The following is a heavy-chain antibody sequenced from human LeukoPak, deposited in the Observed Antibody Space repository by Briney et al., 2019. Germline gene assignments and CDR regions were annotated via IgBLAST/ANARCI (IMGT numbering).Heavy chain of an antibody. D-gene: IGHD3-3*01. J-gene: IGHJ6*03. Sequence: NPSETLSLTCTVSGGSIRTYYWSLIRQPAGKGLEWIGRIYTSGSTTYNPSLKSRVTMSVDTSKNQFSLKLTSVTAADTAVYYCARDSAPWSGHYMDVWGKGTTVTVSS. V-gene: IGHV4-4*07. CDR1: GGSIRTYY. CDR2: IYTSGST. CDR3: ARDSAPWSGHYMDV.